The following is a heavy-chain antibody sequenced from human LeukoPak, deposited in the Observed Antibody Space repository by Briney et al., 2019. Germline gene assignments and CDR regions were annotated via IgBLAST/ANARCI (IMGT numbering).Heavy chain of an antibody. CDR3: ARDEWLDY. CDR2: ISYDGSNK. J-gene: IGHJ4*02. V-gene: IGHV3-30-3*01. CDR1: GFTFSSYA. D-gene: IGHD3-3*01. Sequence: GGSLRLSCAASGFTFSSYAMHWVREAPGKGLEWVAVISYDGSNKYYADSVKGRFTISRDNSKNTLYLQMNSLRAEDTAVYYCARDEWLDYWGQGTLVTVSS.